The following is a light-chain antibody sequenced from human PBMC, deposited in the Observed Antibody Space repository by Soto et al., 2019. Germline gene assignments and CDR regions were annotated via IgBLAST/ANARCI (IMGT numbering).Light chain of an antibody. CDR1: SSHIGSSNL. CDR3: CSYAGSSPLYV. Sequence: QSALTQPASVSGSPGQSITISCTASSSHIGSSNLVSWYQHHSGKAPKLIIYEGNKRPSGVSNRFSGSKSGNTASLTISGLQAEDEGTYYCCSYAGSSPLYVFGTGTKLTVL. J-gene: IGLJ1*01. V-gene: IGLV2-23*01. CDR2: EGN.